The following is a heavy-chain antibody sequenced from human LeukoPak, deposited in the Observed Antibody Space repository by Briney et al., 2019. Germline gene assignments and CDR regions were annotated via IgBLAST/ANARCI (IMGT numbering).Heavy chain of an antibody. V-gene: IGHV1-18*01. CDR2: SSAYNGNT. Sequence: GASVKVSCKASGYTSTSYGISWVRQAPGQGLEWMGWSSAYNGNTNYAQKLQGRVTMTTDTSTSTAYMELRSLRSDDTAVYYCAREFSGVSSSSADHYYYMDVWGKGTTVTVSS. D-gene: IGHD6-6*01. CDR3: AREFSGVSSSSADHYYYMDV. J-gene: IGHJ6*03. CDR1: GYTSTSYG.